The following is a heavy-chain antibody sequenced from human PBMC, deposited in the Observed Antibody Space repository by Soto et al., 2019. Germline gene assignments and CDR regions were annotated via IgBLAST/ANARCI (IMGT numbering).Heavy chain of an antibody. Sequence: PGGSLRLSCSASGFTFSGYAMHWVRQASGKGLEWVGRIRSKANSYATAYAASVKGRFTISRDDSKNTAYLQMNSLKTEDTAVYYCTRLAEAVAGKADYWGQGTLVTVSS. J-gene: IGHJ4*02. D-gene: IGHD6-19*01. CDR2: IRSKANSYAT. CDR1: GFTFSGYA. CDR3: TRLAEAVAGKADY. V-gene: IGHV3-73*01.